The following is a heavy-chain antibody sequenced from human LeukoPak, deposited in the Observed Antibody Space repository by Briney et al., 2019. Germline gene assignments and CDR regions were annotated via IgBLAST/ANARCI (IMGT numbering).Heavy chain of an antibody. D-gene: IGHD2-2*01. Sequence: SETLSLTCAVYGGSFSGYYWSWIRQPPGKGLEWIGEINHSGSTNYNPSLKSRVTISVDTSKNQFSLKLSSVTAADTAVYYCARGRYCSSTSCYRYNWFDPWGQGTLITVSS. V-gene: IGHV4-34*01. CDR1: GGSFSGYY. J-gene: IGHJ5*02. CDR2: INHSGST. CDR3: ARGRYCSSTSCYRYNWFDP.